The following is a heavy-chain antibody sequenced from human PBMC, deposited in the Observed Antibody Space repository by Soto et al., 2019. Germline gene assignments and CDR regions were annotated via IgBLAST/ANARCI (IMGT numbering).Heavy chain of an antibody. CDR3: AIGRTWQQLVVDAFDI. V-gene: IGHV3-9*01. D-gene: IGHD6-13*01. J-gene: IGHJ3*02. CDR1: GFTFDDYA. CDR2: ISWNSGSI. Sequence: SRRLSCAASGFTFDDYAMHWVRQAPGKGLEWVSGISWNSGSIVYADSVKGRFTISRDNAKNSLYLQMNSLRAEDTALYYSAIGRTWQQLVVDAFDIWGQGTMVTVSS.